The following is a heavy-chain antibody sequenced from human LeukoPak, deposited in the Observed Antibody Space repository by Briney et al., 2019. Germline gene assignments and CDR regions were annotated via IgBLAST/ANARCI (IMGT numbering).Heavy chain of an antibody. J-gene: IGHJ4*02. D-gene: IGHD5-18*01. Sequence: GGTLRLSCAASGFTFSSYWMHWVRQAPGKGLVWVSRIKSDGSTTTYADSVKGRFTISRDNAKNTLYLQMNSLRAEDTAVYYCARVVDTHFDYWGQGTLVTVSS. CDR1: GFTFSSYW. CDR2: IKSDGSTT. CDR3: ARVVDTHFDY. V-gene: IGHV3-74*01.